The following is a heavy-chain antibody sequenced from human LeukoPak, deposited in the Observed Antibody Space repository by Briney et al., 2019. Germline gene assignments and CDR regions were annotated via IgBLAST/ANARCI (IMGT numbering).Heavy chain of an antibody. Sequence: SETLSLTCTVSGGSISSYYWSWIRQPAGKGLEWIGRIYNSGSTYYNPSLKSRVTISVDTSKNQFSLKLSSVTAADTAVYYCARCLYYYDSSGYYSPPSFDYWGQGTLVTVSS. D-gene: IGHD3-22*01. CDR1: GGSISSYY. J-gene: IGHJ4*02. V-gene: IGHV4-4*07. CDR2: IYNSGST. CDR3: ARCLYYYDSSGYYSPPSFDY.